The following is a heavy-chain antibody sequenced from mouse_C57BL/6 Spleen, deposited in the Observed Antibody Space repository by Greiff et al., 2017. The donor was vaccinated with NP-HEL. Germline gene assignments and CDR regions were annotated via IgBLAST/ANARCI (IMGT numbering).Heavy chain of an antibody. CDR1: GFTFSSYT. D-gene: IGHD1-1*01. CDR2: ISGGGGNT. V-gene: IGHV5-9*01. J-gene: IGHJ3*01. CDR3: ARHGGGSMAWFAY. Sequence: EVQGVESGGGLVKPGGSLKLSCAASGFTFSSYTMSWVRQTPEKRLEWVATISGGGGNTYYPDSVKGRFTISRDNAKNTLYLQMSSLRSEDTALYYCARHGGGSMAWFAYWGQGTLVTVSA.